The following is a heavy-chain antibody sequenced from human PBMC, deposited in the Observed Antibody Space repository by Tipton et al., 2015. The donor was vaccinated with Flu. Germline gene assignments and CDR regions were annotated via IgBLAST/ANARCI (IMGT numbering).Heavy chain of an antibody. CDR3: VRGTTSYGDSNWFDP. CDR1: GASVNNYY. CDR2: MYNSGNF. V-gene: IGHV4-59*02. D-gene: IGHD4-17*01. J-gene: IGHJ5*02. Sequence: TLSLTCTVSGASVNNYYWSWIRQPPGKRLEWIGYMYNSGNFSYNFSLKSRVTMSVDTSKNQFSLMLSSVTAADTAVYYCVRGTTSYGDSNWFDPWGQGTLVTVSS.